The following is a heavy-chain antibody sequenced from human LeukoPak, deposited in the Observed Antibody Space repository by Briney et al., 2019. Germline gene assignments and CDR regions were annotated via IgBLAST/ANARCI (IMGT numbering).Heavy chain of an antibody. Sequence: LGGSLRLSCAASGFTFSNFGLNWVRQAPGKGLEWVAFISDNGRRTYYLESVEGLFTISRDDSKNTLYLQMNSLRVEDTAVYYCARDRIGKYSIDYWGQGTLVTVSS. D-gene: IGHD2-15*01. CDR1: GFTFSNFG. J-gene: IGHJ4*02. CDR3: ARDRIGKYSIDY. CDR2: ISDNGRRT. V-gene: IGHV3-33*08.